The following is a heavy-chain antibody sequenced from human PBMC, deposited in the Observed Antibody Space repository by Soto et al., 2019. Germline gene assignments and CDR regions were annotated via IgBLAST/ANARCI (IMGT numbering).Heavy chain of an antibody. CDR3: AREVQVHTPAFVY. D-gene: IGHD3-10*01. Sequence: QVQLVQSGAEMKKPGSSVKVSCQSSGGTFNTYAMNWVRQAPGQGPEWMGDISPMFGAANYAPKFQGRVTITADESTGTSYLQLSSFTTEVTALYFCAREVQVHTPAFVYWGQRTLVTVSS. V-gene: IGHV1-69*19. J-gene: IGHJ4*02. CDR1: GGTFNTYA. CDR2: ISPMFGAA.